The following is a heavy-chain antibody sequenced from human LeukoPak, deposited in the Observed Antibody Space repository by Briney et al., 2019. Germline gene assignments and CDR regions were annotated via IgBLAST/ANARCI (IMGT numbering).Heavy chain of an antibody. CDR3: AKDGSSSCTD. D-gene: IGHD3-10*01. V-gene: IGHV3-30*02. J-gene: IGHJ4*02. CDR1: GFTFSSSA. CDR2: IENHGNNK. Sequence: GGSLRLSCGASGFTFSSSAMHWVRQGPGKGLVWVAQIENHGNNKSYADSVKGRFTISRDNSKGTLYLQKNSLRADDTAVYYCAKDGSSSCTDWGQGTLVRVSS.